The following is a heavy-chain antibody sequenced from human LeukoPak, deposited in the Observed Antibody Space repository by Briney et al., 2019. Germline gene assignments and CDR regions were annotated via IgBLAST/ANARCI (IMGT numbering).Heavy chain of an antibody. D-gene: IGHD6-13*01. V-gene: IGHV4-39*01. CDR2: IYYSGST. CDR1: GGSISSSSYY. CDR3: ARHEKGAATDY. Sequence: SETLSLTCTVSGGSISSSSYYWGWIRQPPGKGLEWIGSIYYSGSTYYNPSLKSRVTISVDTSKNQFSLKLSSVTAADTAVYYCARHEKGAATDYWGQGTLVTVSS. J-gene: IGHJ4*02.